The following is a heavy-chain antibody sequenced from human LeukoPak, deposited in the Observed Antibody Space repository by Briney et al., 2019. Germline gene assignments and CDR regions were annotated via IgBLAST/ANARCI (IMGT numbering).Heavy chain of an antibody. CDR3: ARDGGYCSGGSCNNWFDP. J-gene: IGHJ5*02. V-gene: IGHV3-7*01. CDR2: INQDGSHK. D-gene: IGHD2-15*01. CDR1: GFTFTTYW. Sequence: GGSLRLSCAASGFTFTTYWMSWVRQAPGKGLEWVANINQDGSHKYYVDSVKGRFTISRDNAKNSMYLQVNSLRAEDTAVYYCARDGGYCSGGSCNNWFDPWGQGTLVTVSS.